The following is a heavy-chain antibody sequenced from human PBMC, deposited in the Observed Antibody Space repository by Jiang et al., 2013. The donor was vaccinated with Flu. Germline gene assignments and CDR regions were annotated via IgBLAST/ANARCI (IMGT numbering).Heavy chain of an antibody. V-gene: IGHV7-4-1*02. CDR1: GYTFSGYA. CDR2: INTKTGNP. Sequence: QSGSELKKPGASVKVSCKASGYTFSGYAMNWVRQAPGQGLEWMGWINTKTGNPTYAQGFTGRFVFSLDTSVSTAYLQISSLKAEDTAVYYCATPKLTYYDFWSGGGYFDLWGRGTLVTVSS. CDR3: ATPKLTYYDFWSGGGYFDL. J-gene: IGHJ2*01. D-gene: IGHD3-3*01.